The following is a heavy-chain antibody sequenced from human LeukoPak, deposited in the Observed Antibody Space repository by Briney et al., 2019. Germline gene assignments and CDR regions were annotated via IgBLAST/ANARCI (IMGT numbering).Heavy chain of an antibody. D-gene: IGHD6-19*01. CDR1: GFTFSTYA. J-gene: IGHJ6*02. CDR2: ISYDGSNK. CDR3: AREWLAVAGGGMGYYYGMDV. V-gene: IGHV3-30-3*01. Sequence: GGSLRLSCAASGFTFSTYAIHWVRQAPGKGLEWVAVISYDGSNKYYADSVKGRFTISRDNSKNTLYLQMNSLRAEDTAVYYCAREWLAVAGGGMGYYYGMDVWGQGTTVTVSS.